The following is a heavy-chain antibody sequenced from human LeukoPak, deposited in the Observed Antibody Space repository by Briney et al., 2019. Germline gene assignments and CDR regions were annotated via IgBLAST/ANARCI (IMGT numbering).Heavy chain of an antibody. Sequence: PGGSLRLSCAASGFTFSSYGMHWVRQAPGKGLEWVAVISYDGSNKYYADSVKGRFTISGDNSKNTLYLQMNSLRAEDTAVYYCARDFPYSSSSFGHDYWGQGTLVTVSS. CDR2: ISYDGSNK. J-gene: IGHJ4*02. V-gene: IGHV3-30*03. CDR3: ARDFPYSSSSFGHDY. CDR1: GFTFSSYG. D-gene: IGHD6-6*01.